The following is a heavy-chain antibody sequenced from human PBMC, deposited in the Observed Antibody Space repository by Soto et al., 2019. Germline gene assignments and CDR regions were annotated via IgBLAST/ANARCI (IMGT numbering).Heavy chain of an antibody. CDR2: IIPHSGET. D-gene: IGHD5-12*01. V-gene: IGHV1-2*02. CDR1: GYSFTGYY. J-gene: IGHJ4*02. Sequence: QVQLVQSGAEVKRPGASVKVSCKASGYSFTGYYMHWVRQAPGQGLEWMGWIIPHSGETNYAQKFQARVTLTRDTSISTASVQLSGTTSDDTAVYYCARETDYITDGDHDLWGQRPLVPVS. CDR3: ARETDYITDGDHDL.